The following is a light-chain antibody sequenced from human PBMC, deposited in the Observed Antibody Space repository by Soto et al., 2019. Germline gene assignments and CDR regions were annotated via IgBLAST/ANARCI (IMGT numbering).Light chain of an antibody. Sequence: EIVLTQSPGTLSLSPGERATLSCRASQSVSRSYLAWYQQKAGQAPRLLIYGASSRATGIPDRFSGSGSGTDFTLTVSGLEPEDFAVYFCQQRRNWPLTFGGGTKVDIK. J-gene: IGKJ4*01. CDR1: QSVSRSY. CDR2: GAS. V-gene: IGKV3D-20*02. CDR3: QQRRNWPLT.